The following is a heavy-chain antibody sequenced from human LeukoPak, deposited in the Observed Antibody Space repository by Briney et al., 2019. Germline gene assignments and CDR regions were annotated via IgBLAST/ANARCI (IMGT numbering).Heavy chain of an antibody. V-gene: IGHV4-4*07. CDR1: GGSISSYY. CDR3: ARLYCSGGSCCLDY. D-gene: IGHD2-15*01. J-gene: IGHJ4*02. CDR2: IYTSGST. Sequence: SETLSLTCTVSGGSISSYYWSWIRQPAGKGLEWIGRIYTSGSTNYNPSLKSRVTMSVDTSKNQFSLKLSSATAADTAVYYCARLYCSGGSCCLDYWGQGTLVTVSS.